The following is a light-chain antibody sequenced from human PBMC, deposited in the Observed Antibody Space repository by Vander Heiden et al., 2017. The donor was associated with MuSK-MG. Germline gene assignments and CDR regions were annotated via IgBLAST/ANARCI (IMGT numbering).Light chain of an antibody. V-gene: IGKV1-39*01. CDR2: AAS. CDR3: QQSDSTPLP. J-gene: IGKJ4*01. CDR1: QSISSY. Sequence: EIQMTQSPSSLAASVGDRVTIPCRASQSISSYLNWYQQKPGQAPKLLIYAASSVQSGVPYRFSGSGSGTDFTLTIIMLQPEDFATYYCQQSDSTPLPFGRGTQVEIK.